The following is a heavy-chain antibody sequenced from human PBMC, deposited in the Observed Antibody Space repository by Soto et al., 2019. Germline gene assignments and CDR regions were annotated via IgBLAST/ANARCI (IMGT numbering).Heavy chain of an antibody. D-gene: IGHD3-16*01. Sequence: QLQLQESGPGLVKPSETLSLTCTVSGGSISSSSYYWGWIRQPPGKGLGWIGSIYYSGSTHYNPPLMTRVTISVHPSKNQFSLKLSSVTAADTAVYYCARHTMGVYWFDPWGQGTLVTVSS. CDR1: GGSISSSSYY. J-gene: IGHJ5*02. CDR2: IYYSGST. V-gene: IGHV4-39*01. CDR3: ARHTMGVYWFDP.